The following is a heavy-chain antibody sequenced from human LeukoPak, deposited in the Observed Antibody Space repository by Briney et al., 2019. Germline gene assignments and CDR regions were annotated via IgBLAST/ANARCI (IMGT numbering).Heavy chain of an antibody. CDR2: IYYSGST. J-gene: IGHJ4*02. CDR3: ARLSSSGWLFDH. CDR1: GGSISSSSYY. V-gene: IGHV4-39*01. Sequence: SETLSLTCTVSGGSISSSSYYWGWIRPPPGKGLEWIGSIYYSGSTYYNPTLKSRVTIYVATSKNHFSLKLSSVTAAYTAVYYCARLSSSGWLFDHWGQRTLVTVSS. D-gene: IGHD6-19*01.